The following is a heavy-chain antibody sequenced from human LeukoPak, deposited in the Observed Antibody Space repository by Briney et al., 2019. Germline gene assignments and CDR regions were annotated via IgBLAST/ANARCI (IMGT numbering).Heavy chain of an antibody. CDR2: IWYNGSKK. D-gene: IGHD6-13*01. Sequence: AGRSLRLSCAASGYSFSSYGMQWVRQAPGKGLEWVAVIWYNGSKKYCADSVKGRFTISRDDSKNTLYLQMNSLRAEDTAIYYCARDPGTLATYFDYWGPGTLVTVSS. V-gene: IGHV3-33*01. CDR1: GYSFSSYG. J-gene: IGHJ4*02. CDR3: ARDPGTLATYFDY.